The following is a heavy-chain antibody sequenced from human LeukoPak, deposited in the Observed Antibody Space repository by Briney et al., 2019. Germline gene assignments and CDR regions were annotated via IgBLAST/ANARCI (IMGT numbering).Heavy chain of an antibody. CDR3: ARDPVGNTMVREVPFDY. CDR2: INPSGGST. J-gene: IGHJ4*02. D-gene: IGHD3-10*01. Sequence: ASVKVSCKASGYTFTSYYMHWVRQAPGQGLEWMGIINPSGGSTSYAQKFQGRVTMTRDTSTSTVYMELSSLRSEGTAVYYCARDPVGNTMVREVPFDYWGQGTLVTVSS. CDR1: GYTFTSYY. V-gene: IGHV1-46*01.